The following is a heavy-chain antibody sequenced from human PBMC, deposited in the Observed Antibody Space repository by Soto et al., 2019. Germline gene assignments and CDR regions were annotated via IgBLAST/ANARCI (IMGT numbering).Heavy chain of an antibody. D-gene: IGHD3-9*01. Sequence: PSETLSLTCTVSGVSIPPYFWSWIRQPAGEAPEWLGHIYASGRTTYNPSLKSRVTMFVSQTQVSLRLTSVTAADTAVYYCARHFDVDPSLDHYYFDLWGRGALVTVSS. V-gene: IGHV4-4*07. CDR2: IYASGRT. CDR1: GVSIPPYF. CDR3: ARHFDVDPSLDHYYFDL. J-gene: IGHJ2*01.